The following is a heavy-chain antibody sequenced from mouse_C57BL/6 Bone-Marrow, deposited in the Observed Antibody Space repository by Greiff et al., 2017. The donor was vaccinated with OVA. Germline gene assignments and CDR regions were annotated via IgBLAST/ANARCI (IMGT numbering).Heavy chain of an antibody. Sequence: EVKLVESGGDLVKPGGSLKLSCAASGFTFSSYGMSWVRQTPDKRLEWVATISSGGSYTYYPDSVKGRFTISRDNAKNTLYLQMSSLKSEDTAMYYCARRVGSSYPYWYFDVWGTGTTVTVSS. V-gene: IGHV5-6*02. CDR3: ARRVGSSYPYWYFDV. CDR1: GFTFSSYG. CDR2: ISSGGSYT. J-gene: IGHJ1*03. D-gene: IGHD1-1*01.